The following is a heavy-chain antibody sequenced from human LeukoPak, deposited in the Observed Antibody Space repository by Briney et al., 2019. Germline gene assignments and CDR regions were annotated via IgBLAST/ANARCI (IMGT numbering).Heavy chain of an antibody. J-gene: IGHJ3*02. V-gene: IGHV4-59*01. D-gene: IGHD6-13*01. CDR3: ASLYSSSWYDAFDI. CDR2: IYYSRST. CDR1: GGSISSYY. Sequence: PSETLSLTCTVSGGSISSYYWSWIRQPPGKGLEWIGYIYYSRSTNYNPSLKSRVTISVDTSKNQFSLKLSSVTAADTAVYYCASLYSSSWYDAFDIWGQGTMVTVSS.